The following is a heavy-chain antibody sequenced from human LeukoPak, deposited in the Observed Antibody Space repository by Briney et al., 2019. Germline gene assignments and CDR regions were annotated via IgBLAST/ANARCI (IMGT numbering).Heavy chain of an antibody. J-gene: IGHJ4*02. CDR2: IYYSGST. CDR3: ARLGIGVVPSAMLGDYYFDY. V-gene: IGHV4-61*01. Sequence: PSETLSLTCTVSGGSVIRDNYYWTWIRQAPGKGLEWIGYIYYSGSTNYNPSLKSRVTISVDTSKNQFSLKLTSVTAADTAVYYCARLGIGVVPSAMLGDYYFDYWGQGTLVTVSS. D-gene: IGHD2-2*01. CDR1: GGSVIRDNYY.